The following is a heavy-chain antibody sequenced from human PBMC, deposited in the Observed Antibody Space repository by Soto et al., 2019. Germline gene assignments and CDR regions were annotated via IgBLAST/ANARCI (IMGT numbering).Heavy chain of an antibody. D-gene: IGHD3-16*02. Sequence: VASVKVSCKASGGTFSSYAISWVRQAPGQGLEWMGGIIPIFGTANYAQKFQGRVTITADESTSTAYMELSSLRSEDTAVYYCAAGYDYVWGSYRKVPVYGMDVWGQGTTVTVSS. CDR2: IIPIFGTA. V-gene: IGHV1-69*13. CDR1: GGTFSSYA. J-gene: IGHJ6*02. CDR3: AAGYDYVWGSYRKVPVYGMDV.